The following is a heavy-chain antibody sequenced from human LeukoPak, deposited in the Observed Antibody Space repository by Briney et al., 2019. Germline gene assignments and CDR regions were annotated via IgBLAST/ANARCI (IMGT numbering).Heavy chain of an antibody. CDR1: GYTFTGYY. Sequence: ASVKVSCKASGYTFTGYYMHWVRQAPGQGLEWMGRINPNSGGTNYAQKFQGRATMTRDTSISTAYMELSRLRSDDTAVYYCARDPRAYCSGGSCLTTINWFDPWGQGTLVTVSS. V-gene: IGHV1-2*06. J-gene: IGHJ5*02. CDR2: INPNSGGT. D-gene: IGHD2-15*01. CDR3: ARDPRAYCSGGSCLTTINWFDP.